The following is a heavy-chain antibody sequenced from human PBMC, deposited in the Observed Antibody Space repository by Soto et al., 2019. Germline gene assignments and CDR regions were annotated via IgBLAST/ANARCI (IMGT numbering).Heavy chain of an antibody. CDR2: ISSSGSTI. CDR1: GFTFSSYE. Sequence: EVQLVESGGGLVQPGGSLRLSCAASGFTFSSYEMNWVHQAPGKGLEWVSYISSSGSTIYYADSVKGRFTISRDNAKNSLYLQMNSLRAEDTAVYYCARADVLLWFGELLPNYYYYGMDVWGQGTTVTVSS. CDR3: ARADVLLWFGELLPNYYYYGMDV. D-gene: IGHD3-10*01. V-gene: IGHV3-48*03. J-gene: IGHJ6*02.